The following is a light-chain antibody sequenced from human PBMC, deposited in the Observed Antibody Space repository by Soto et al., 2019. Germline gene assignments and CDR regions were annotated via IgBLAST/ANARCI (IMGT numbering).Light chain of an antibody. CDR3: QQYNSYST. CDR2: KAS. V-gene: IGKV1-5*03. J-gene: IGKJ2*01. CDR1: QSISSW. Sequence: DLQMTQSPSTLSASVGDRVTITCRASQSISSWLAWYQQKPGKAPKLLIYKASSLESGVPSRFSGSGSGTEFTLTISSLQPDAFATYYCQQYNSYSTFGQGTKLEIK.